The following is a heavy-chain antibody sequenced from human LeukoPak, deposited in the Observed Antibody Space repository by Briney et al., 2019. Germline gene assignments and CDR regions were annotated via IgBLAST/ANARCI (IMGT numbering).Heavy chain of an antibody. D-gene: IGHD4-17*01. Sequence: ASVKVSCKASGYTFTGYYMHWVRQAPGQGREWMGWINPNSGGTNYAQKFKGRVTMTRDTSISTAYMELSSLTSEDTAVYYCAVHLPGDYLDPWGQGTLVTVSS. V-gene: IGHV1-2*02. CDR1: GYTFTGYY. J-gene: IGHJ5*02. CDR2: INPNSGGT. CDR3: AVHLPGDYLDP.